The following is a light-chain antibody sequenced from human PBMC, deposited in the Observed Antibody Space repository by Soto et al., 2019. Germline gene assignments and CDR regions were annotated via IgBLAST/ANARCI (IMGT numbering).Light chain of an antibody. CDR3: SSYTSSSTVA. V-gene: IGLV2-14*01. J-gene: IGLJ1*01. CDR1: SGDIGSYNR. Sequence: QSALTQPASVSGSPGQSITISCTGTSGDIGSYNRVSWYQQHPGKAPKLIIYEVTDRPPGVSNRFSGSKSGDSASLTISGLQAEDEADYYCSSYTSSSTVAFGSGTKLTVL. CDR2: EVT.